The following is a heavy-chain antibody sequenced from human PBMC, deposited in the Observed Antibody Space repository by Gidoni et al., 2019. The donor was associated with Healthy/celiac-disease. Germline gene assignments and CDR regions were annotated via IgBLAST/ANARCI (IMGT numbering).Heavy chain of an antibody. V-gene: IGHV3-9*01. Sequence: EVQLVESGGGLVQPGRSLRLSCAASGFTFDDYAMHWVRQAPGKGLEWVSGISWNSGSIGYADSVKGRFTISRDNAKNSLYLQMNSLRAEDTALYYCAKDTYQDPWNANSYYYYGMDVWGQGTTVTVSS. J-gene: IGHJ6*02. CDR3: AKDTYQDPWNANSYYYYGMDV. CDR1: GFTFDDYA. D-gene: IGHD1-1*01. CDR2: ISWNSGSI.